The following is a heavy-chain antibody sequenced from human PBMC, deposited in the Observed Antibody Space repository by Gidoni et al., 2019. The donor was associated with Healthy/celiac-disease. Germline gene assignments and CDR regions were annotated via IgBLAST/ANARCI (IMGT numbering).Heavy chain of an antibody. CDR3: ARGPYGSDGMDV. CDR1: GGSINSGSSY. Sequence: QVQLQESGPGLVKPSETLSLTCTVSGGSINSGSSYWRWIRQPAGKGLEWIGRISTSGSTNSNPSLKSRVTMSVDTSKNQFSLRLSSVTAADTAVYYCARGPYGSDGMDVWGQGTTVTVSS. J-gene: IGHJ6*02. D-gene: IGHD4-17*01. CDR2: ISTSGST. V-gene: IGHV4-61*02.